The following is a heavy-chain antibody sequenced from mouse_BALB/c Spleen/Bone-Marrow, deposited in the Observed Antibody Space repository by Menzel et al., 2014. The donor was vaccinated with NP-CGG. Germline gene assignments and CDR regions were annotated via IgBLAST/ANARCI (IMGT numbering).Heavy chain of an antibody. J-gene: IGHJ3*01. CDR3: TNLGTY. CDR1: GYTFTSYW. Sequence: DMVKSGASVKLSCKASGYTFTSYWITWIKQRPGQGLEWIGRIAPGSGSTYYNEMFKGKATLTVDTYSSTAYMQLSSLTSEDSAVYYCTNLGTYWGQGTLVTVSA. V-gene: IGHV1S41*01. CDR2: IAPGSGST. D-gene: IGHD2-14*01.